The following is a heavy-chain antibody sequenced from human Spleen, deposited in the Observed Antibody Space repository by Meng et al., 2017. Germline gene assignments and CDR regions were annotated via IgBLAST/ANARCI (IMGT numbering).Heavy chain of an antibody. CDR3: ARCQTSMAHDFDY. V-gene: IGHV4-4*02. Sequence: VELTQWGAGLLKASEIPSLTPVVLCGSLSSSNRWSWVRQPPGKGLEWIGEIYHSGSTNYNPSLKIRVTILVDTSKNQFSLNLSSVTAADTAVYYCARCQTSMAHDFDYWGQGTLVTVSS. CDR2: IYHSGST. CDR1: CGSLSSSNR. J-gene: IGHJ4*02. D-gene: IGHD3-3*02.